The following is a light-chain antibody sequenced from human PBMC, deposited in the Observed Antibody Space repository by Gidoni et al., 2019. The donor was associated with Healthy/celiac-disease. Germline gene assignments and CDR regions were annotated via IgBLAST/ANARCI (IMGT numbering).Light chain of an antibody. J-gene: IGKJ1*01. Sequence: DIQMTQSPSTLSASVGDRVTITCRARQSISSWLAWYQQKPGKAPKLLIYKASSLESGVPSRFSVSGSGTEFTLTIRSLQPDDFATYYCQQYNSYSPWTFGQGTKVEIK. CDR3: QQYNSYSPWT. CDR2: KAS. V-gene: IGKV1-5*03. CDR1: QSISSW.